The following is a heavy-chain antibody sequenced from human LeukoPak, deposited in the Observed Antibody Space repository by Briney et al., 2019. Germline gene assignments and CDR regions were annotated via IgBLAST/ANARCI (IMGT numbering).Heavy chain of an antibody. CDR1: GGSISSGSYY. CDR3: ARGIAARLVVNWFDP. J-gene: IGHJ5*02. CDR2: IYTSGST. D-gene: IGHD6-6*01. Sequence: SETLSLTCTVSGGSISSGSYYWSWIRQPAGKGLEWIGRIYTSGSTNYNPSLKSRVTLSVDTSKNQFSLKLSSVTAADTAVYYCARGIAARLVVNWFDPWGQGTLVTVSS. V-gene: IGHV4-61*02.